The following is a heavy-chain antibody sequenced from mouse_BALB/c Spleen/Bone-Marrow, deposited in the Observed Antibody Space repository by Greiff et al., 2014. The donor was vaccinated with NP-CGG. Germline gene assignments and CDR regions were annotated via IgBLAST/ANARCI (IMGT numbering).Heavy chain of an antibody. V-gene: IGHV1-62-2*01. D-gene: IGHD2-10*02. Sequence: SGAGLVKPGASVKLSCKASGYTLTEYIIHWVKQRSGQGLEWIGWFYPGSGSIKYNEKFKDKATLTADKSSSTVYMELSRLTSEDSAVYFCARHESYGNYLYFDVWGAGTTVTVSS. CDR3: ARHESYGNYLYFDV. J-gene: IGHJ1*01. CDR1: GYTLTEYI. CDR2: FYPGSGSI.